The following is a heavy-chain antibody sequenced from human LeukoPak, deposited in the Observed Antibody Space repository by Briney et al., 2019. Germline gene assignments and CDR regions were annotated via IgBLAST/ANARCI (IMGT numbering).Heavy chain of an antibody. V-gene: IGHV4-38-2*02. CDR1: GYSISSGYY. Sequence: PSETLSLTYTVSGYSISSGYYWGWIRQPPGQGLEWIGEINHSGSTNYNPSLKSRVTISVDTSKNQFSLKLSSVTAADTAVYYCASSHIVVVLAATANDYWGQGTLVTVSS. CDR3: ASSHIVVVLAATANDY. D-gene: IGHD2-2*01. CDR2: INHSGST. J-gene: IGHJ4*02.